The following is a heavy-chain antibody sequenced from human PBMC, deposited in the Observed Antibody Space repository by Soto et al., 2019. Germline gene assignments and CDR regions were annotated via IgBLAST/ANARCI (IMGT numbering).Heavy chain of an antibody. CDR1: GFTFSSYG. D-gene: IGHD2-2*01. CDR2: ISYDGSNK. J-gene: IGHJ6*02. CDR3: AKVGGEGSTSWDYYGMDV. V-gene: IGHV3-30*18. Sequence: GGSLRLSCAAPGFTFSSYGMHWVRQAPGKGLEWVAVISYDGSNKYYADSVKGRFTISRDNSKNTLYLQMNSLRAEDTAVYYCAKVGGEGSTSWDYYGMDVWGQGTTVTVSS.